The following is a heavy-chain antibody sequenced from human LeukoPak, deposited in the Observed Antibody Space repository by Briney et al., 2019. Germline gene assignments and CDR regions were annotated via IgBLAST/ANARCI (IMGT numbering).Heavy chain of an antibody. D-gene: IGHD6-6*01. CDR2: INPNSGGT. J-gene: IGHJ4*02. CDR3: ARDLYSSSSESY. V-gene: IGHV1-2*06. CDR1: GYTFTGYY. Sequence: ASVKASCKASGYTFTGYYMHWVRQAPGQGLEWMGRINPNSGGTNYAQKFQGRVTMTRDTSISTAYMELSRLRSDNTAVYYCARDLYSSSSESYGGQGTLVTVSS.